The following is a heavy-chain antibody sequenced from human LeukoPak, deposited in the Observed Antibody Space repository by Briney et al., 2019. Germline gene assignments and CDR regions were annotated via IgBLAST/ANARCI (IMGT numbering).Heavy chain of an antibody. CDR1: GFTFSSYA. CDR2: ISGSGGST. V-gene: IGHV3-23*01. D-gene: IGHD3-22*01. Sequence: GGSLRLSCAASGFTFSSYAMHWVRQAPGKGLEWVSAISGSGGSTYYADSVKGRFTISGDNSKNTLYLQMNSLRAEDTAVYYCAKGSDDSSGYLGTGYFDYWGQGTLVTVSS. J-gene: IGHJ4*02. CDR3: AKGSDDSSGYLGTGYFDY.